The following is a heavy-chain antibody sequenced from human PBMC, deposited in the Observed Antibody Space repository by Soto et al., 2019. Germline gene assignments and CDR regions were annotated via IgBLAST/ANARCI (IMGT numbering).Heavy chain of an antibody. J-gene: IGHJ4*02. D-gene: IGHD6-19*01. CDR3: AHSVVAGLGYYFDY. CDR2: IYWDDDK. CDR1: GFSLSTTRVA. Sequence: SGPTLVNPTQTLTLTCSFSGFSLSTTRVAVGWIRQPPGKALEWLALIYWDDDKRYSPFLKSRLTITKDTSKNQVVLTMTNMDPVDTATYYCAHSVVAGLGYYFDYWGQGTLVTVSS. V-gene: IGHV2-5*02.